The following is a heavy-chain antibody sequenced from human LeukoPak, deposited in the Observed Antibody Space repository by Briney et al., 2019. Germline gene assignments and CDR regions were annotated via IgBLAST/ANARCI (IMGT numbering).Heavy chain of an antibody. CDR1: GFTFSIYE. J-gene: IGHJ3*02. CDR2: ISNSGRTI. D-gene: IGHD1-26*01. V-gene: IGHV3-48*03. CDR3: ARSPCSESYYGDAFDI. Sequence: PGGSLRLSCAASGFTFSIYEMNWVRLAPGKGLEWVSYISNSGRTIYYADSVKGRFTISRDNAKNSVYLQMNSLRAEDTALYYCARSPCSESYYGDAFDIWGQGTMVTVSS.